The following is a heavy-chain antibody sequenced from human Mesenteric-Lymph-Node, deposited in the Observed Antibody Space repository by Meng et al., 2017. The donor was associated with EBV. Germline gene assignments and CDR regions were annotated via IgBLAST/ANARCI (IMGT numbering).Heavy chain of an antibody. CDR2: ISTDGGTI. V-gene: IGHV3-11*01. Sequence: VQLVESGGGWVKPGGSLRLSCTVSGFTFSDYYMNWIRQAPGKRLEWISYISTDGGTIHYRDSVKGRFTISRDNAKKSLYLQMNNLRADDTAIYYCARGTLRAELGTDYWGQGTLVTVSS. D-gene: IGHD7-27*01. CDR3: ARGTLRAELGTDY. J-gene: IGHJ4*02. CDR1: GFTFSDYY.